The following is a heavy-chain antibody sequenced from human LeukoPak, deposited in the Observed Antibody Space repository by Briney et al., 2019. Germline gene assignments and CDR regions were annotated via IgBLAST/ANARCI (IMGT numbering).Heavy chain of an antibody. V-gene: IGHV3-48*02. CDR2: ISSSSKI. CDR1: GFAISGYA. D-gene: IGHD6-6*01. Sequence: PGGSLRLSCTASGFAISGYAMAWVRQAPGKGLEWLSYISSSSKINYADSVKGRFTISRDNAKNSLYLQMISLRDEDTAVYYCARSANPGVHDFDPWGQGTLVTVSS. CDR3: ARSANPGVHDFDP. J-gene: IGHJ5*02.